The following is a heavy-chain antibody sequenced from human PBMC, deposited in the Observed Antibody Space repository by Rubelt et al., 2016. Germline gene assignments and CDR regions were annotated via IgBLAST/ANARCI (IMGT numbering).Heavy chain of an antibody. CDR2: INHSGST. V-gene: IGHV4-34*01. CDR3: ARGLIAVAGRGTHYFDY. D-gene: IGHD6-19*01. Sequence: QVQLQQWGAGLLKPSETLSLTCAVYGGSFSGYYWSWIRQPPGKGLEWIGEINHSGSTNYNPSLKSRVTISVDTSKNQFSLKLSSVTAADTAVYYCARGLIAVAGRGTHYFDYWGQGTLVTVSS. J-gene: IGHJ4*02. CDR1: GGSFSGYY.